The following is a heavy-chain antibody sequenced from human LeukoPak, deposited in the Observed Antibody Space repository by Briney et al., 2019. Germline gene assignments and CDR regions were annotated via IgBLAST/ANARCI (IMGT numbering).Heavy chain of an antibody. Sequence: PGGSLRLSCAASGFTFSSYAMHWVRQAPGKGLEWVAVISYDGSNKYYADSVKGRFTISRDNSKNTLYLQMNSLRAEDTAVYYCATDVIYSSSWEGYYYYGMDAWGQGTTVTVSS. CDR1: GFTFSSYA. D-gene: IGHD6-13*01. J-gene: IGHJ6*02. V-gene: IGHV3-30*04. CDR3: ATDVIYSSSWEGYYYYGMDA. CDR2: ISYDGSNK.